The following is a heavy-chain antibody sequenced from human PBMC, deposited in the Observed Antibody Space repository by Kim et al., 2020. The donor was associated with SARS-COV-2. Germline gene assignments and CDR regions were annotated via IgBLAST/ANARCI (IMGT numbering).Heavy chain of an antibody. D-gene: IGHD3-10*01. Sequence: YVDSVKGRITLSRDTAKNSLYLQMNSLRAEDTAVYYCARDRIYGSGSDFYWGQGTLVTVSS. V-gene: IGHV3-7*01. CDR3: ARDRIYGSGSDFY. J-gene: IGHJ4*02.